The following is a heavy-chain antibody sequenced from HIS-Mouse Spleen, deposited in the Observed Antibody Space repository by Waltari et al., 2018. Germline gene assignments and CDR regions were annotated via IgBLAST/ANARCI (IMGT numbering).Heavy chain of an antibody. CDR2: MNPNSGNT. V-gene: IGHV1-8*01. D-gene: IGHD4-4*01. J-gene: IGHJ4*02. CDR3: ARGHDYSNYFDY. CDR1: GSTFTSSD. Sequence: QVQLVQSGAEVKKPGASVKVSCKASGSTFTSSDIHWVRQATGQGLEWMGWMNPNSGNTGYAQKFQGRVTMTRNTSISTAYMELSSLRSEDTAVYYCARGHDYSNYFDYWGQGTLVTVSS.